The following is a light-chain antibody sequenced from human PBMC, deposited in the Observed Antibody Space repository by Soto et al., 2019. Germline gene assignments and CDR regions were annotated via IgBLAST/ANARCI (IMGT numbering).Light chain of an antibody. V-gene: IGLV2-14*01. CDR3: SSYTASSTQV. CDR2: EVR. J-gene: IGLJ1*01. CDR1: TSDVGGYTY. Sequence: QSALTQPPSASGSPGQSITISCTGTTSDVGGYTYVSWHQQHPGKAPKLVIYEVRYRPSGVSNRFSGSKSGNTASLTISGLQPEDEADYYCSSYTASSTQVFGTGTKLTVL.